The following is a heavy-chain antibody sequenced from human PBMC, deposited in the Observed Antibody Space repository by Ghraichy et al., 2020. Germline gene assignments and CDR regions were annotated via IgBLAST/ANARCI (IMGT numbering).Heavy chain of an antibody. D-gene: IGHD6-13*01. Sequence: SGPTLVKPTQTLTLTCTFSGFSLSTSGMCVSWIRQPPGKALEWLARIDWDDDKYYSTSLKTRLTISKDTSKNQVVLTMTNMDPVDTATYYCARIRSTSNYEQQLVGDYYYYMDVWGKGTTVTVSS. CDR3: ARIRSTSNYEQQLVGDYYYYMDV. CDR1: GFSLSTSGMC. V-gene: IGHV2-70*11. CDR2: IDWDDDK. J-gene: IGHJ6*03.